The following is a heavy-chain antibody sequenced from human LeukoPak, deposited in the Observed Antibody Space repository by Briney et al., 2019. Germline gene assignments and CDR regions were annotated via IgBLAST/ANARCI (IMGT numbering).Heavy chain of an antibody. V-gene: IGHV1-18*01. Sequence: VASVTVSCKASGYTFTTYGISWVRQAPGQGLEWMGWVSPYNGNREYAQKFQGRVTMTTDTSTSTAYMELRSLRSDDTAVYYCARDLRIVGTTVYFDYWGQGTLVTVSS. CDR1: GYTFTTYG. CDR2: VSPYNGNR. J-gene: IGHJ4*02. CDR3: ARDLRIVGTTVYFDY. D-gene: IGHD1-26*01.